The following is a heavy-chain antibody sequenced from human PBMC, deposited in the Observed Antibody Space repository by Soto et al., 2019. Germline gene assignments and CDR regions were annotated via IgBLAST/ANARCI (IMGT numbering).Heavy chain of an antibody. Sequence: GGSLRLSCAASGFTVSSNYMSWVRQAPGRGLEWVSVIYSGGSTYYADSVKGRFTISRDNSKNTPYLQMNSLRAEDTAVYYCARVPVAGIVRNDYWGQGTLVTVSS. D-gene: IGHD6-19*01. CDR3: ARVPVAGIVRNDY. V-gene: IGHV3-66*01. CDR2: IYSGGST. CDR1: GFTVSSNY. J-gene: IGHJ4*02.